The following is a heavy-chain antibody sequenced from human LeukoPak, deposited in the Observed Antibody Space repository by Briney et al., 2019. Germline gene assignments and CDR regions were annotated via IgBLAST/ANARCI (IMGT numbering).Heavy chain of an antibody. CDR2: ISSSSSTI. CDR3: ARVVDCSSTSCYTYYYYYYMDV. D-gene: IGHD2-2*02. J-gene: IGHJ6*03. Sequence: GGSLRLSCAASGFTFSSYSMNWVRQAPGKGVEWVSYISSSSSTIYYVDSVKGRFTISRENAKNSLYLQMNSLRAEDTAVYYCARVVDCSSTSCYTYYYYYYMDVWGKGTTVTVSS. CDR1: GFTFSSYS. V-gene: IGHV3-48*01.